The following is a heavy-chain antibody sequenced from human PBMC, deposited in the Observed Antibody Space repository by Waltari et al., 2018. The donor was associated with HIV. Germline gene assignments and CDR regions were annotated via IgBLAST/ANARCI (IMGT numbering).Heavy chain of an antibody. D-gene: IGHD2-2*01. CDR2: IYYSGTT. J-gene: IGHJ5*02. CDR3: ARAIHCSDTSCYLYNWFDP. CDR1: GDSVSNGGYY. Sequence: TVSGDSVSNGGYYWSWIRQHPGKGLEWIGYIYYSGTTYYNPSLKSRITISVDTSKNQFSLKLRSVTAADTAVYYCARAIHCSDTSCYLYNWFDPWGQGTLVTVSS. V-gene: IGHV4-31*03.